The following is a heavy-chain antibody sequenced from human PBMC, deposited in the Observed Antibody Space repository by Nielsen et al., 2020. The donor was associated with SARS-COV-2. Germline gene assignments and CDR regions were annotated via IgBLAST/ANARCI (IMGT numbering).Heavy chain of an antibody. D-gene: IGHD2-8*01. J-gene: IGHJ3*01. CDR3: ASLNVRTAMV. CDR2: IDPSESYV. V-gene: IGHV5-10-1*01. CDR1: GYNFTEYW. Sequence: KVSCKGSGYNFTEYWISWVRQMPGKGLEWMGRIDPSESYVDYGPSFEGHVTISTDKSISTAYLQWGSLEASDTAMYYCASLNVRTAMVWGQGRMVTVSS.